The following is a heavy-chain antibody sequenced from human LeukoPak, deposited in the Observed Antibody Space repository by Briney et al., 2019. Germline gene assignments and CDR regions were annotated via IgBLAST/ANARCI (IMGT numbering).Heavy chain of an antibody. CDR2: IYYSGNT. J-gene: IGHJ3*02. CDR1: GGSISSHY. V-gene: IGHV4-59*11. D-gene: IGHD3-22*01. CDR3: ARLLDNDSSGYPDTFDI. Sequence: SETLSLTCAVSGGSISSHYWSWIRQPPGKGLEWIGYIYYSGNTYYSPSLHSRVTISVDTSKNHFSLKLTSVTAADTAVYYCARLLDNDSSGYPDTFDIWGQGTVVTVSS.